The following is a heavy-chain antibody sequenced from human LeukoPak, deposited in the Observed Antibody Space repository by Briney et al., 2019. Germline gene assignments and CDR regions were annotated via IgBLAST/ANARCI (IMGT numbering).Heavy chain of an antibody. D-gene: IGHD6-19*01. CDR1: GFTFSNYG. CDR2: IWYDGSDK. J-gene: IGHJ4*02. V-gene: IGHV3-33*01. CDR3: AGSIAVAGTIHY. Sequence: PGGSLRLSCAASGFTFSNYGMHWVRQPPDKGLEWVAVIWYDGSDKYYAESVKGRFTISRDNSKNTVFLQMNSLRAEDTAVYYCAGSIAVAGTIHYWGQGTLVTVSS.